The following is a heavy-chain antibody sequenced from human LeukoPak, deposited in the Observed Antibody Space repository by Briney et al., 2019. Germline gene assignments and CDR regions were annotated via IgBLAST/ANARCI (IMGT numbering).Heavy chain of an antibody. V-gene: IGHV3-30*18. CDR2: ISYDGSNK. CDR3: AKDRESGTARIWGY. CDR1: GFTFSSYG. Sequence: PGRSLRLSCAASGFTFSSYGMHWVRQAPGKGLEWVAVISYDGSNKYYADSVKGRFTISRDNSKNTLYLQMNSLRDEDTAIYYCAKDRESGTARIWGYWGQGTLVTVSS. D-gene: IGHD1-1*01. J-gene: IGHJ4*02.